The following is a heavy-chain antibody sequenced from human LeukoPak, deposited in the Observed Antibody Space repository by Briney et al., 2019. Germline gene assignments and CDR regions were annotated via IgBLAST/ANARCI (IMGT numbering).Heavy chain of an antibody. J-gene: IGHJ5*02. CDR2: INAGNGNT. CDR1: GYTFSNYA. V-gene: IGHV1-3*01. Sequence: ASVKVSCTASGYTFSNYAMHWVRQAPGQRHEWMGWINAGNGNTKYSQKFQGRVTITRDTSASTAYMELSSLRSEDTAVYYCARVPTVTNWFDPWGQGTLVTVSS. CDR3: ARVPTVTNWFDP. D-gene: IGHD4-17*01.